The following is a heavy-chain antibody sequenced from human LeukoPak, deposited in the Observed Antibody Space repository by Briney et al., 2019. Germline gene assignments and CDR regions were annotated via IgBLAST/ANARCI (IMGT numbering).Heavy chain of an antibody. CDR2: IYTSGST. J-gene: IGHJ4*02. D-gene: IGHD6-19*01. CDR3: ARGYSSGWYPFHY. CDR1: GGSISSSY. V-gene: IGHV4-4*07. Sequence: SETLSLTCTVSGGSISSSYWSWIRQPAGKGLEWIGRIYTSGSTDYNPSLESRVTISVDKSKNQLSLRLTSVTAADAAVYYCARGYSSGWYPFHYWGQGTLVTVSS.